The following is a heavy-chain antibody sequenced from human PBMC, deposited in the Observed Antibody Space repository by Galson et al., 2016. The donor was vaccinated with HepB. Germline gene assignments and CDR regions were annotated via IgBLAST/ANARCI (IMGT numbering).Heavy chain of an antibody. D-gene: IGHD5-24*01. CDR2: IEKDGSEK. CDR3: AAGAGWVEDY. Sequence: SLRLSCAASGFTFSSYFMTWVRQAPGKGLQWVANIEKDGSEKNYVDSVKGRFTISRANAKNSLYLQMNTLRAEDTAVYYCAAGAGWVEDYWGQGTLVIVSS. J-gene: IGHJ4*02. CDR1: GFTFSSYF. V-gene: IGHV3-7*03.